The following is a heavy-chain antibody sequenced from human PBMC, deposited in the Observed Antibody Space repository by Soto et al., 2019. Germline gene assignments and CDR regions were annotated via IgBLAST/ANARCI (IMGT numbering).Heavy chain of an antibody. Sequence: SETLSLTCAVSGGSISSGGYSWSWIRQPPGKGLEWIGYIYHSGSTYYNPSLKSRVTISVDRSKNQFSLKLSSVTAADTAVYYCARAWFEPRGYCSGGSCYRTPKCPAFDIWGQGTMVTVSS. D-gene: IGHD2-15*01. J-gene: IGHJ3*02. CDR2: IYHSGST. V-gene: IGHV4-30-2*01. CDR1: GGSISSGGYS. CDR3: ARAWFEPRGYCSGGSCYRTPKCPAFDI.